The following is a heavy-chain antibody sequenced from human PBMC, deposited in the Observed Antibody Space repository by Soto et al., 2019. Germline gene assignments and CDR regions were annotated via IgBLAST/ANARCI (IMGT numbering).Heavy chain of an antibody. J-gene: IGHJ5*02. CDR3: ARPRNDYYGSGSYWWFDP. CDR2: ISAYNGNT. CDR1: GYTFTSYG. Sequence: GGSVKVSCKASGYTFTSYGISWVRQAPGQGLEWMGWISAYNGNTNYAQKLQGRVTMTTDTSTSTAYMELRSLRSDDTAVYYCARPRNDYYGSGSYWWFDPWGQGTLVTVSS. D-gene: IGHD3-10*01. V-gene: IGHV1-18*01.